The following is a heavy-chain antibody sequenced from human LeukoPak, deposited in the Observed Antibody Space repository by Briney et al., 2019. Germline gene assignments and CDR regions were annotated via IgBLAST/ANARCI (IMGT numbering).Heavy chain of an antibody. CDR1: GYTFTSYG. V-gene: IGHV1-69*13. Sequence: GASVKVSCKASGYTFTSYGISWVRQAPGQGLEWMGGIIPIFGTANYAQKFQGRVTITADESTSTAYMELSSLRSEDTAVYYCARNYYGSGSIPAAFDYWGQGTLVTVSS. CDR3: ARNYYGSGSIPAAFDY. CDR2: IIPIFGTA. D-gene: IGHD3-10*01. J-gene: IGHJ4*02.